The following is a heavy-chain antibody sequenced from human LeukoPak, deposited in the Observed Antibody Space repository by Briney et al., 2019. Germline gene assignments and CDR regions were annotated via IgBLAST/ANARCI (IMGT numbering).Heavy chain of an antibody. CDR2: INPNSGGT. D-gene: IGHD2/OR15-2a*01. V-gene: IGHV1-2*02. CDR3: ARNRNIRGPREAFDY. J-gene: IGHJ4*02. CDR1: GYTFTGYY. Sequence: ASVKVSRKASGYTFTGYYMHWVRQAPGQGLEWMGWINPNSGGTNYAQKFQGRVTMTRDTSISTAYMELSRLRSDDTAVYYCARNRNIRGPREAFDYWGQGTLVTVSS.